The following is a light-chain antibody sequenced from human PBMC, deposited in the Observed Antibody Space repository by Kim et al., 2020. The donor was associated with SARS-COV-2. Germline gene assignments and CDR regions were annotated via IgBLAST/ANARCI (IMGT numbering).Light chain of an antibody. V-gene: IGKV3-20*01. J-gene: IGKJ5*01. CDR1: QIIGSF. CDR3: QQYDSSPFT. Sequence: IVLTQSPGTLSLSPGERATLSCRASQIIGSFVAWYQQKPGQAPRLLIYGASSRATGMPDRFSGSESGTEFILTISNVEPEDSAVYYCQQYDSSPFTFGPGTRLEIK. CDR2: GAS.